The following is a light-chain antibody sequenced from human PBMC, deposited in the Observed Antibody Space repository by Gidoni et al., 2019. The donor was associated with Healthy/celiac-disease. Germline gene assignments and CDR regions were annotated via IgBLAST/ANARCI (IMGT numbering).Light chain of an antibody. Sequence: SYELTQPPSVSGSPGQTASITCSGDKVGDKYACWYQQKPGQSPVLVIYQYSKRPSGIPERFSGSNSGNTATLTISGTQAMDEADYYCQAWDSSPVVFGGGTKLTVL. V-gene: IGLV3-1*01. J-gene: IGLJ2*01. CDR3: QAWDSSPVV. CDR1: KVGDKY. CDR2: QYS.